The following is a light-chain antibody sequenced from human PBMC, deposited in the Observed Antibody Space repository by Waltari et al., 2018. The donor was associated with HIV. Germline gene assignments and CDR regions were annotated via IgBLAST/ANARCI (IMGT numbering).Light chain of an antibody. CDR2: DTS. V-gene: IGKV3-11*01. Sequence: ETVLTQSPATLSLSPGETATLSCRASQSVISYLAWYQQKPGQAPRLLLYDTSNRATGIPARFSGSGSGTDFTLTISSLEPEDFAVYYCQQRSNWPLTFGGGTKVEIK. CDR1: QSVISY. J-gene: IGKJ4*01. CDR3: QQRSNWPLT.